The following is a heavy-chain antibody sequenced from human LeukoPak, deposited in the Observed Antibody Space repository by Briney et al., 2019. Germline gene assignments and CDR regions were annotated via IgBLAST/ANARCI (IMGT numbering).Heavy chain of an antibody. CDR3: AKEWELTQFDY. Sequence: GGSLRLSCAPSGFTFSRHGMHWVRQAPGKGLEWVAIISNDGSRKYYAHSVEGRFTISRDNSKNTLYLQMNSLRAEDTAVYYCAKEWELTQFDYWGQGTLVTVSS. V-gene: IGHV3-30*18. CDR2: ISNDGSRK. J-gene: IGHJ4*02. D-gene: IGHD1-26*01. CDR1: GFTFSRHG.